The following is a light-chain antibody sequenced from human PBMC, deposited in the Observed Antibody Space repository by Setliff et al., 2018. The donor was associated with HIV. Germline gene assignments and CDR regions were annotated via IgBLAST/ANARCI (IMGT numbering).Light chain of an antibody. J-gene: IGLJ1*01. Sequence: SVLAQPASVSGSPGQSITISCTGTSSDVGGYNYVSWYQQHPGKAPKLMIYDVSNRPSGVSNRFSGSKSGNTASLTISGLQAEDEADYYCSSYTSSSTYVFGTGTKGTV. CDR3: SSYTSSSTYV. V-gene: IGLV2-14*03. CDR1: SSDVGGYNY. CDR2: DVS.